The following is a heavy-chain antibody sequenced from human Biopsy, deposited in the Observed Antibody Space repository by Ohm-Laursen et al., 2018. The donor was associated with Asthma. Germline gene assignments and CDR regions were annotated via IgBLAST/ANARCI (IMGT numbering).Heavy chain of an antibody. Sequence: TQTLTLTCSFSGFSLSSSGANVNWIRQPPVKALEWLARIDWEEDKFYSTSLRTRLTISKDSSEDQVVLTMTNMGPVDTDTYYCTRHNDYWGPGILVTVSS. J-gene: IGHJ4*02. CDR3: TRHNDY. V-gene: IGHV2-70*04. D-gene: IGHD1-14*01. CDR1: GFSLSSSGAN. CDR2: IDWEEDK.